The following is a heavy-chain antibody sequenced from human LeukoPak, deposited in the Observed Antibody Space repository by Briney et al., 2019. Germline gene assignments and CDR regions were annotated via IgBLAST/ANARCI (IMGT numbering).Heavy chain of an antibody. D-gene: IGHD5-12*01. CDR2: INQDGGEK. CDR1: GVTFISYW. J-gene: IGHJ4*02. V-gene: IGHV3-7*03. Sequence: GGSLRLSCAASGVTFISYWMTWVRQAPGKGLKWVANINQDGGEKSYVDSVKGRFTISRDNATTSLYLQMNSLRAEDTAVYYCASEPTFYSGYVPHYFDYWGQGTLVTVSS. CDR3: ASEPTFYSGYVPHYFDY.